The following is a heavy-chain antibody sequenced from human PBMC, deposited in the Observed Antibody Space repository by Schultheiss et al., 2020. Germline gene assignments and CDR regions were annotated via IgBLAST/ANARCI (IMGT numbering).Heavy chain of an antibody. J-gene: IGHJ5*02. CDR2: IYHSGST. V-gene: IGHV4-34*01. CDR3: ARNLEGFDP. CDR1: GGSFSGYY. D-gene: IGHD5-24*01. Sequence: SATLSLTCAVYGGSFSGYYWSWIRQPPGKGLEWIGSIYHSGSTNYNPSLKSRVTISVDTSKNQFSLKLSSVTAADTAVYYCARNLEGFDPWGQGTLVTVSS.